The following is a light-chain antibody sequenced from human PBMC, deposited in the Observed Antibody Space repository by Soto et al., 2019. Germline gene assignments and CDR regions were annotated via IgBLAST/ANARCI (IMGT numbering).Light chain of an antibody. CDR3: AARDDSLSGPV. J-gene: IGLJ3*02. CDR1: TSNIGSFY. V-gene: IGLV1-47*02. CDR2: NNN. Sequence: QSVLTQPPSASGPPGQRVTISCSGSTSNIGSFYVYWYQQLPGAAPKVLIYNNNQRPSGVPDRFSGSKSGTSASLAISGLRSDDEADYYCAARDDSLSGPVFGGGTKLTVL.